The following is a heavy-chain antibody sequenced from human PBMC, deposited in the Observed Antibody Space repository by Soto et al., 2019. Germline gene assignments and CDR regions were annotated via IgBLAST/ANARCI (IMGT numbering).Heavy chain of an antibody. CDR2: IIPIFGTA. CDR1: GGTFSSYA. J-gene: IGHJ4*02. Sequence: GASVKVSGKASGGTFSSYAISWVRQAPGQGLEWMGGIIPIFGTANYAQKFQGRVTITADESTSTAYMELSSLRSEDTAVYYCARAPDYSNYFFDYWGQGTLVTVSS. V-gene: IGHV1-69*13. CDR3: ARAPDYSNYFFDY. D-gene: IGHD4-4*01.